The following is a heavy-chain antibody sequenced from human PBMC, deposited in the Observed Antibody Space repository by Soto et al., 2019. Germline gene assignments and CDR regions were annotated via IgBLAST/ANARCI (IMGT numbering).Heavy chain of an antibody. V-gene: IGHV3-23*01. D-gene: IGHD2-15*01. Sequence: GGSLRLSCAASGFTFSSYAMSWVRQAPGKGLEWVSAISGSGGSTYYADSVKGRFTISRDNSKNTLYLQMNSLRAEDTAVYYCAKGYIVVVVAATPTFNDYWGQGTLVTVSS. CDR1: GFTFSSYA. CDR3: AKGYIVVVVAATPTFNDY. CDR2: ISGSGGST. J-gene: IGHJ4*02.